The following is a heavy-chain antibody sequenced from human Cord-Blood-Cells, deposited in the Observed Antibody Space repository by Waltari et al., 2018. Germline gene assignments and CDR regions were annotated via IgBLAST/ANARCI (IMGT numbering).Heavy chain of an antibody. V-gene: IGHV4-34*01. CDR3: ARGLIDFWSGYYDY. J-gene: IGHJ4*02. Sequence: QVQLQQWGAGLLKPSETLSLTCAVYGGSFSGYYWSWIRQPPGKGLEWIGEINHSGSTNYNPSLKSRVTISVDTSKNQFSLKLSSVTAADMAVYYCARGLIDFWSGYYDYWGQGTLVTVSS. D-gene: IGHD3-3*01. CDR1: GGSFSGYY. CDR2: INHSGST.